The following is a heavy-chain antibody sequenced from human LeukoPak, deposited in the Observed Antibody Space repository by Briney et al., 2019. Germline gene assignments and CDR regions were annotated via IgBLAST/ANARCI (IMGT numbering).Heavy chain of an antibody. CDR1: GYTFTSYG. V-gene: IGHV1-18*01. D-gene: IGHD3-3*01. CDR3: ARDSAIFGVVITDYYYYGMDV. Sequence: ASVKVSCKASGYTFTSYGISWVRQAPGQGLEWMGWISAYNGNTNYAQKLQGRVTMTTDTSTSTAYMELRSLRSDDTAMYYCARDSAIFGVVITDYYYYGMDVWGQGTTVTVSS. CDR2: ISAYNGNT. J-gene: IGHJ6*02.